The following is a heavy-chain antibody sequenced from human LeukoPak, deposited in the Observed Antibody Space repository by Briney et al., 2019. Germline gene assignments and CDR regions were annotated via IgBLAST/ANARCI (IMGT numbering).Heavy chain of an antibody. CDR2: ISGSGGST. CDR3: ARGGAARPDY. CDR1: GFTFSSYA. J-gene: IGHJ4*02. D-gene: IGHD6-6*01. V-gene: IGHV3-23*01. Sequence: GGSLRLSCAASGFTFSSYAMSWVRQAPGKGLEWVSAISGSGGSTYYADSVKGRFTISRDNAKSSLYLQMNSLRDDDTAVYYCARGGAARPDYWGLGTLVTVSS.